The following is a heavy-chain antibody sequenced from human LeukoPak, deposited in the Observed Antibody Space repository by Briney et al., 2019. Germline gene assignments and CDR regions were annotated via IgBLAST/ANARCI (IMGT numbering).Heavy chain of an antibody. CDR2: TYYRGST. CDR3: ARGRYYYDSSGYYGLDI. Sequence: PSETLSLTCSVSGGSFSSSNYYWVWVRQAPGKGLEWIGSTYYRGSTSYNPSVESRVTIFVDTSKNQFSLTLTSVTAADTAVYYCARGRYYYDSSGYYGLDIWGQGTLVTVSS. J-gene: IGHJ4*02. D-gene: IGHD3-22*01. CDR1: GGSFSSSNYY. V-gene: IGHV4-39*02.